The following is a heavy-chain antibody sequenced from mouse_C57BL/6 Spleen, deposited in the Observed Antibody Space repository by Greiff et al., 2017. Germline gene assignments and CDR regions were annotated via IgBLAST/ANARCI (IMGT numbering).Heavy chain of an antibody. J-gene: IGHJ2*01. CDR3: AKAQATWYYFDY. V-gene: IGHV1-64*01. CDR2: IHPNSGST. CDR1: GYTFTSYW. D-gene: IGHD3-2*02. Sequence: QVQLQQPGAELVKPGASVKLSCKASGYTFTSYWMHWVKQRPGQGLEWIGMIHPNSGSTNYNEKFKSKATLTVDKSSSTAYMQSSSLTSEDSAVYYCAKAQATWYYFDYWGQGTTLTVSS.